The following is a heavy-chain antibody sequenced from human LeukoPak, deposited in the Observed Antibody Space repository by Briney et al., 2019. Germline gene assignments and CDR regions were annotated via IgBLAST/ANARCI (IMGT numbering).Heavy chain of an antibody. J-gene: IGHJ6*02. V-gene: IGHV3-30-3*01. CDR1: GFTFSSYA. Sequence: GGSLRLSCAASGFTFSSYAMHWVRQAPGKGLEWVAVISYDGSNKYYADSVKGRFTISRDNSKNTLYLQMNSLRAEDTAVYYCARDFERPGIAAADIYYYYGMDVWGQGTTVFVSS. CDR3: ARDFERPGIAAADIYYYYGMDV. CDR2: ISYDGSNK. D-gene: IGHD6-13*01.